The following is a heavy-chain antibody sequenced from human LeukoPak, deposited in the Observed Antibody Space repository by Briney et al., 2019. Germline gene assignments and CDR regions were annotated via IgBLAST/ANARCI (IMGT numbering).Heavy chain of an antibody. CDR1: GSTFSSHG. CDR2: ISPSGGIT. J-gene: IGHJ4*02. V-gene: IGHV3-23*01. D-gene: IGHD2-15*01. CDR3: AKVLVVVAALFDY. Sequence: LPGGSLRLSCAASGSTFSSHGMNWVRQAPGKGLEWVSGISPSGGITYYTDSVKGRFTISRDNSKNTLYLQMNSLRAEDTAVYYCAKVLVVVAALFDYWGQGTLVTVSS.